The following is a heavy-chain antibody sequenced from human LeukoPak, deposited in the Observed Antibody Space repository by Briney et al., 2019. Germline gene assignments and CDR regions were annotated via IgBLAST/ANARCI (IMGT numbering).Heavy chain of an antibody. CDR2: MFCDEDK. D-gene: IGHD5-18*01. Sequence: ESSPTLVNTTQTLTLTCTFSGCSLRTRRVAVGWIRQPPGKALEWLAHMFCDEDKRYSPYLKSRLAITNDTSQNQVVLTVTNMDPVDRGTDYCAHMTYSYTALEYYFDQWGQGTLVSVSS. J-gene: IGHJ4*02. CDR1: GCSLRTRRVA. CDR3: AHMTYSYTALEYYFDQ. V-gene: IGHV2-5*02.